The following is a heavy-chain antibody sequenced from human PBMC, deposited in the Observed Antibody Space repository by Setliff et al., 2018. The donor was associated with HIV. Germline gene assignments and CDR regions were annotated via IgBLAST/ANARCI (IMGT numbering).Heavy chain of an antibody. J-gene: IGHJ4*02. V-gene: IGHV4-4*02. CDR2: IYHSGST. CDR3: GGNGYYSIDY. CDR1: GGSISSNW. Sequence: SETLSLTCTVSGGSISSNWWSWVRQSPGKGLEWIGEIYHSGSTHYNPSLQSRVTISVDKSKSQFSLKLNSVTAADTAVYYCGGNGYYSIDYWGQGTLVTVSS. D-gene: IGHD3-22*01.